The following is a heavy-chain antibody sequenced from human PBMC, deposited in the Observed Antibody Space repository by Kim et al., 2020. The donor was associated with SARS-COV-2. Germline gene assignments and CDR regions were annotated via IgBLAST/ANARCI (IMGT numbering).Heavy chain of an antibody. CDR3: AREPQQLVRVSYYYYYYMCV. CDR2: ISISCSTI. CDR1: GFTFSDYY. D-gene: IGHD6-13*01. V-gene: IGHV3-11*01. Sequence: GGSLRLSCAASGFTFSDYYMSWIRQAPGKGLEWVSYISISCSTIYYADSVKGRFTISRDNAKNSLYLQMNSLRAEDTAVYYCAREPQQLVRVSYYYYYYMCVWGEGTTVTVSS. J-gene: IGHJ6*03.